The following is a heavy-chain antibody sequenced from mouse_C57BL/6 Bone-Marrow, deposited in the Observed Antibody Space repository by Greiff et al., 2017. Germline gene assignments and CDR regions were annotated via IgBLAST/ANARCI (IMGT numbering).Heavy chain of an antibody. J-gene: IGHJ2*01. CDR1: GFSLSTFGMG. Sequence: QVTLKVSGPGILQPSQTLSLTCSFSGFSLSTFGMGVGWIRQPSGKGLEWLAHIWWDDDKYYNPALKSRLIIFKDTSKNQVFLKSANVDTAYTATYYCARLYYGNFFDYWGQGTTLTVSS. CDR3: ARLYYGNFFDY. D-gene: IGHD2-1*01. CDR2: IWWDDDK. V-gene: IGHV8-8*01.